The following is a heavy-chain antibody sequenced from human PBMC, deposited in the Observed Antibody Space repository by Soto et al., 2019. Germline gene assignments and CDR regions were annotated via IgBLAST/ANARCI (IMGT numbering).Heavy chain of an antibody. V-gene: IGHV4-31*03. CDR3: AREIWRMIVVETLDGVYYYYGMDV. CDR1: GGSISSGGYY. Sequence: SETLSLTCTVSGGSISSGGYYWSWIRQHPGKGLEWIGYIYYSGSTYYNPSLKSRVTISVDTSKNQFSLQLNSVTPEDTAVYYCAREIWRMIVVETLDGVYYYYGMDVWGQGTTVTVSS. D-gene: IGHD3-22*01. J-gene: IGHJ6*02. CDR2: IYYSGST.